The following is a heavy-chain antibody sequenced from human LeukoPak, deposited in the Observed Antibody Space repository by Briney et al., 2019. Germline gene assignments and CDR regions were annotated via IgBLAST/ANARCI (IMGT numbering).Heavy chain of an antibody. J-gene: IGHJ4*02. CDR2: ISGSGGST. V-gene: IGHV3-23*01. CDR1: GFTFSSYA. D-gene: IGHD3-9*01. CDR3: ARDGRYFDWLSYYFDY. Sequence: GGSLRLSCAASGFTFSSYAMSWVRQAPGKGLEWVSAISGSGGSTYYADSVKGRFTISRDNSKNTLYLQMNSLRAEDTAVYYCARDGRYFDWLSYYFDYWGQGTLVTVSS.